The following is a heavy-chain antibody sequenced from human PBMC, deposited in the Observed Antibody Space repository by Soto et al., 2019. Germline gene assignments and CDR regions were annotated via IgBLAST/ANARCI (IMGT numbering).Heavy chain of an antibody. J-gene: IGHJ5*02. CDR2: INSDGSST. Sequence: PGGSLRLSCAASGFTFSSYWMHWVRQAPGKGLVWVSRINSDGSSTSYADSVKGRFTISRDNAKNTLYLQMNSLRAEDTTVYYCARDHVVSRNWFDPWGQGTLVTVSS. CDR3: ARDHVVSRNWFDP. D-gene: IGHD2-21*01. CDR1: GFTFSSYW. V-gene: IGHV3-74*01.